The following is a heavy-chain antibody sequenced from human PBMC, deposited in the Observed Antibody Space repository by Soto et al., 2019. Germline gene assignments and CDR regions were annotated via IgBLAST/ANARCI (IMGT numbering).Heavy chain of an antibody. CDR2: INHSGST. D-gene: IGHD2-2*01. Sequence: QVQLQQWGAGLLKPSETLSLTCAVYGGSFSGYYWSWIRQPPGKGLEWIGEINHSGSTNYNPSLKSRVTISVDASKNQFSLNLSAVTAADTAVYYCARAPGFCSSTSCSLYYYYGMDVWGQGTTVTVSS. CDR3: ARAPGFCSSTSCSLYYYYGMDV. J-gene: IGHJ6*02. V-gene: IGHV4-34*01. CDR1: GGSFSGYY.